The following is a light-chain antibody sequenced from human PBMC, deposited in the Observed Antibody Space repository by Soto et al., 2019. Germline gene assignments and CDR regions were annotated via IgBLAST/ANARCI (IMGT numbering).Light chain of an antibody. CDR3: HQYNNWPPYT. J-gene: IGKJ2*01. CDR2: GAS. V-gene: IGKV3-15*01. Sequence: EIVMTQSPATLSVSPGERATLSCRASQSVSSNLAWYQQKPGQAPRLLIYGASTRATGIPARFSGSGSGTEFTLTISSLQSEDFAVYYWHQYNNWPPYTFGQGTKLEIK. CDR1: QSVSSN.